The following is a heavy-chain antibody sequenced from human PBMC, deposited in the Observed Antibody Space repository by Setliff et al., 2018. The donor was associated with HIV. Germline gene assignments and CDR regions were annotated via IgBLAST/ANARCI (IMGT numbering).Heavy chain of an antibody. D-gene: IGHD4-17*01. CDR2: ISAYSGDT. Sequence: GASVKVSCKASGYPFSGYGISWVRQAPGQGLEWMGGISAYSGDTNYAQKFQGRLTMTTDTSTSTAYIELRSLRSDDTAMDYCARPGGSYGDDGWYLRFWGQGTLVTVSS. V-gene: IGHV1-18*01. J-gene: IGHJ4*02. CDR3: ARPGGSYGDDGWYLRF. CDR1: GYPFSGYG.